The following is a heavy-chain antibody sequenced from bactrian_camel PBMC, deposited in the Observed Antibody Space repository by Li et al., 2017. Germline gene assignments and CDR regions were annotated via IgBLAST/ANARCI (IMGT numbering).Heavy chain of an antibody. D-gene: IGHD6*01. CDR1: GFEFTKTD. CDR2: ISRSGATQ. Sequence: VQLVESGGGSVQAGGSLRLSCVISGFEFTKTDMSWVRQAPGKEEEWVSHISRSGATQAYADSVQGRFTISQDNAKNTVLLQMNSLKPEDTATYYCAAIADPSSRWTCPKRAEAEFGYWGQGTQVTVS. CDR3: AAIADPSSRWTCPKRAEAEFGY. J-gene: IGHJ6*01. V-gene: IGHV3S40*01.